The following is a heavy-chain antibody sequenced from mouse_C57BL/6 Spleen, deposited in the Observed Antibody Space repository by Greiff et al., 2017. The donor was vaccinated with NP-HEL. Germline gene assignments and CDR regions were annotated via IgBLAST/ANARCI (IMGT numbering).Heavy chain of an antibody. CDR1: GYTFTSYW. D-gene: IGHD1-1*01. Sequence: QVHVKQSGAELAKPGASVKLSCKASGYTFTSYWMHWVKQRPGQGLEWIGYINPSSGYTKYNQKFKDKATLTADKSSSTAYMQLSSLTYEDSAVYYCARRGSSWYFDVWGTGTTVTVSS. V-gene: IGHV1-7*01. CDR2: INPSSGYT. J-gene: IGHJ1*03. CDR3: ARRGSSWYFDV.